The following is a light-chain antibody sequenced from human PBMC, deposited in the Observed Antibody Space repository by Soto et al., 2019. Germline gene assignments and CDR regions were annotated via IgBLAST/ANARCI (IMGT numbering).Light chain of an antibody. J-gene: IGLJ1*01. CDR1: SSNIGAGYD. V-gene: IGLV1-40*01. CDR2: GNS. CDR3: QSYDSSLSGSYV. Sequence: QSVLTQPPSVSGAPGQRVTISCTGSSSNIGAGYDVHWYQQLPGTAPKLLISGNSNRPSGVPDRFSGSKSGTSASLAITGLQAEDEADYYCQSYDSSLSGSYVFGTGTKVTV.